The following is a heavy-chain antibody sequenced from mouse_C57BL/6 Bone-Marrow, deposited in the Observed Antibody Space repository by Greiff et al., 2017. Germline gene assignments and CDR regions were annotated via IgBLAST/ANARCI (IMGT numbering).Heavy chain of an antibody. J-gene: IGHJ2*01. CDR1: GYTFTSYW. CDR2: IHPSDSDT. V-gene: IGHV1-74*01. Sequence: QVQLQQPGAELVQPGASVKVSCKASGYTFTSYWMHWVQQTPGQGLEWIGRIHPSDSDTNYNQKFTGKAPLTVDKSSSTAYLQLSSVTSEDSAVYDCGIEGQLRLLQYYFDDWGQGTTVTVSS. CDR3: GIEGQLRLLQYYFDD. D-gene: IGHD3-2*02.